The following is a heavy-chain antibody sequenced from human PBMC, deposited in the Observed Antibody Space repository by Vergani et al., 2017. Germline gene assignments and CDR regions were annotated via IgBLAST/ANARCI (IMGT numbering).Heavy chain of an antibody. CDR1: GYTFTSYG. V-gene: IGHV1-18*01. CDR2: ISAYNGNT. CDR3: ARTSGPATYYYGMDV. J-gene: IGHJ6*02. Sequence: QVQLVQSGAEVKNPGASVKVSCKASGYTFTSYGISWARQAPGQGLEWMGWISAYNGNTNYAQKLQGRVTMTTDTSTSTAYMELRSLRPDDTAVYYCARTSGPATYYYGMDVWGQGTTVTVSS. D-gene: IGHD2-15*01.